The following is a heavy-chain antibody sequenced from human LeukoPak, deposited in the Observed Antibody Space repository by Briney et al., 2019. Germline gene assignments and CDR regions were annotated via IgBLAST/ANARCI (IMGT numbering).Heavy chain of an antibody. CDR3: ARGSTVWQGGWFDP. D-gene: IGHD2-2*01. CDR2: IYTSGST. V-gene: IGHV4-4*07. CDR1: GGSISSYY. J-gene: IGHJ5*02. Sequence: PSETLSLTCTVSGGSISSYYWSWIRQPAGKGLEWIGRIYTSGSTNYNPSLKSRVTISVDTSKNQFSLKLSSVTAADTAVYYCARGSTVWQGGWFDPWGQGTLVTVSS.